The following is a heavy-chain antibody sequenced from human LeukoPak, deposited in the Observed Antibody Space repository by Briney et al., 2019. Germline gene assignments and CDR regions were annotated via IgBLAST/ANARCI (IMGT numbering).Heavy chain of an antibody. CDR1: GGSFSGYY. D-gene: IGHD2-15*01. V-gene: IGHV4-34*01. Sequence: SETLSLTCAVYGGSFSGYYWSWIRQPPGKGLEWIGEINHSGSTNYNPSLKSRVTISVDMSKNQFSLKLSSVTAADTAVYYCATGECSGGSCYPKRVLDYWGQGTLVTVSS. CDR3: ATGECSGGSCYPKRVLDY. J-gene: IGHJ4*02. CDR2: INHSGST.